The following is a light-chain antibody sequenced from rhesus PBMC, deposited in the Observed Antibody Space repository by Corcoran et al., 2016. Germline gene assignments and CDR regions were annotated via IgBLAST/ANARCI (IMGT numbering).Light chain of an antibody. J-gene: IGLJ2*01. CDR2: EVS. V-gene: IGLV2-32*01. CDR3: CSYAGSYTSL. Sequence: QAALTQPRSVSGSPGQSVTISCTGTSSDIGGYNYVSWYQQHPGTAPKLMIYEVSKRPSGVSDRFSGSKSGNTASLTISGLQAEDEADYYCCSYAGSYTSLFGGGTRLTVL. CDR1: SSDIGGYNY.